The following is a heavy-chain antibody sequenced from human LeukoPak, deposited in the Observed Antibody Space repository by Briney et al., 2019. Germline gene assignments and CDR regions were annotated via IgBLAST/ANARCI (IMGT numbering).Heavy chain of an antibody. Sequence: PSETLSLTCTVSGGSISSSSYYWGWIRQLPGKGLEWIGSIYYSGSTYYNPSLKSRVTISVDTSKNQFSLKLSSVTAADTAVYYCARRTSSGYYYFDYWGQGTLVTVSS. CDR2: IYYSGST. CDR3: ARRTSSGYYYFDY. CDR1: GGSISSSSYY. V-gene: IGHV4-39*01. D-gene: IGHD3-22*01. J-gene: IGHJ4*02.